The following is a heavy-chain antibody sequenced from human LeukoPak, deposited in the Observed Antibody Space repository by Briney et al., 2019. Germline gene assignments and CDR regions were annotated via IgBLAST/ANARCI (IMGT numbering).Heavy chain of an antibody. CDR1: GGSFSGYY. Sequence: PSETLSLTCAVYGGSFSGYYWSWIRQPPGKGLEWIGEINHSGSTNYNPSLKSRVTISVDTSKNQFSLKLSSVTAADTAVYYCARAPRAYFDYWGQGTLVTVSS. CDR3: ARAPRAYFDY. V-gene: IGHV4-34*01. CDR2: INHSGST. J-gene: IGHJ4*02.